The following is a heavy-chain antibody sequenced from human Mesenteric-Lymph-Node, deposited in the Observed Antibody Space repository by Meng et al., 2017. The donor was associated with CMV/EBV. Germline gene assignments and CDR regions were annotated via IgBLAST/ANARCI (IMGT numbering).Heavy chain of an antibody. V-gene: IGHV4-34*01. J-gene: IGHJ3*02. D-gene: IGHD6-13*01. Sequence: GSLRLSCAVYGGSFSGYYWSWIRQPPGKGLEWIGEINHSGSTNYNPSLKSRVTISVDTSKNQFSLKLSSVTAADTAVYYCARGVAAAGTDDAFDIWGQGTMVTVSS. CDR3: ARGVAAAGTDDAFDI. CDR1: GGSFSGYY. CDR2: INHSGST.